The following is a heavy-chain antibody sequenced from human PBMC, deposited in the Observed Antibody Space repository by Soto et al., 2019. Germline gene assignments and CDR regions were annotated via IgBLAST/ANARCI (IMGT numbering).Heavy chain of an antibody. CDR1: GYTFTGYY. CDR2: INPNSGGT. Sequence: ASVKVSCKASGYTFTGYYMHWVRQAPGQGLEWMGWINPNSGGTNYAQKFQGWVTMTRDTSISTAYMELSRLRSDDTAVYYCVTNHGESYDASDIWGQGTMVTVSS. D-gene: IGHD3-10*01. J-gene: IGHJ3*02. V-gene: IGHV1-2*04. CDR3: VTNHGESYDASDI.